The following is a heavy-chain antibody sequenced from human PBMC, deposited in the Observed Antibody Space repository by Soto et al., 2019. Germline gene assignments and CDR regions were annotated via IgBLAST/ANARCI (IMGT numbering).Heavy chain of an antibody. D-gene: IGHD6-19*01. CDR2: IYYSGST. J-gene: IGHJ4*02. CDR3: ARAAGYSSGWYYRKFAY. Sequence: SETLSLTCTVSGGSISSGGYYWSWIRQHPGKGLEWIGYIYYSGSTYYNPSLKSRVTISVDTSKNQFSLKLSSVTAADTAVYYCARAAGYSSGWYYRKFAYWGQGTLVTVSS. V-gene: IGHV4-31*02. CDR1: GGSISSGGYY.